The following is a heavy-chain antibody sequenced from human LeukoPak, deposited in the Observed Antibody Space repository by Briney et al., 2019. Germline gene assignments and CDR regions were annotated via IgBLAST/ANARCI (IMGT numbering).Heavy chain of an antibody. J-gene: IGHJ4*02. D-gene: IGHD1-26*01. CDR1: GFTFSSYG. CDR3: AKEGAGMVGARWDD. V-gene: IGHV3-30*18. CDR2: ISYDGSNK. Sequence: GGSLRLSCAASGFTFSSYGMRWVRQAPGKGLEWVAVISYDGSNKYYADSVKDRFTISRDNSKNTLYLQMNSLRAEDTAVYYCAKEGAGMVGARWDDWGQGTLVTVSS.